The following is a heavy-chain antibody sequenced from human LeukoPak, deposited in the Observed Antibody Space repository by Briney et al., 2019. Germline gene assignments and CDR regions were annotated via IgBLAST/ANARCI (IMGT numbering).Heavy chain of an antibody. CDR1: GFTFSSYA. CDR3: ASSMVRGVTYYYYGMDV. CDR2: ISYDGSNK. J-gene: IGHJ6*04. Sequence: GGSLRLSCAASGFTFSSYAMHWARQAPGKGLEWVAVISYDGSNKYYADSVKGRFTISRDNSKNTLYLQMNSLRAEDTAVYYCASSMVRGVTYYYYGMDVWGKGTTVTVSS. V-gene: IGHV3-30*04. D-gene: IGHD3-10*01.